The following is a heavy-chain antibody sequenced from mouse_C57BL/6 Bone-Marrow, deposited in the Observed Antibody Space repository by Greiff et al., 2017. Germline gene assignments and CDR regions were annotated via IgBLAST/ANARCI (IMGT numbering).Heavy chain of an antibody. CDR1: GYSITSGYY. Sequence: EVQLQESGPGLVKPSQSLSLTCSVTGYSITSGYYWNWIRQFPGNKLEWMGYISYDGSNNYNPSLKNRISITRDTSKNQFFLKLNSVTTEDTATYYCARGEIYYGYGGFAYWGQGTLVTVSA. V-gene: IGHV3-6*01. J-gene: IGHJ3*01. D-gene: IGHD2-2*01. CDR2: ISYDGSN. CDR3: ARGEIYYGYGGFAY.